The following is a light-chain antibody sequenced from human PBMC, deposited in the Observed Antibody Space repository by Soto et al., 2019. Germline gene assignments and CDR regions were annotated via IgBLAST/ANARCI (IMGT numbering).Light chain of an antibody. CDR2: GAS. J-gene: IGKJ3*01. CDR3: QQYGKSPFT. CDR1: QSVSSSD. V-gene: IGKV3-20*01. Sequence: EIVLTQSPGTLSLSPGERATLSCRASQSVSSSDLAWYQQKPGQAPRLLIYGASSRATGIPGRFSGSGSGTDFTLTISRLAPDDFAVYYCQQYGKSPFTFGPGTKVDIK.